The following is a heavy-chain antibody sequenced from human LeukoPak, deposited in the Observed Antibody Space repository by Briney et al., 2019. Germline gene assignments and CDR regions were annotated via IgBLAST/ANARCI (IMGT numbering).Heavy chain of an antibody. CDR2: ISYDGSNK. CDR3: AKDYPGVTAIPGY. CDR1: GFTFSSYW. Sequence: GGSLRLSCAASGFTFSSYWMHWVRQAPGKGLEWVAVISYDGSNKYYADSVKGRFTISRDNSKNTLYLQTNSLRAEDTSVYYCAKDYPGVTAIPGYWGQGTLGTVFS. D-gene: IGHD2-21*02. V-gene: IGHV3-30*18. J-gene: IGHJ4*02.